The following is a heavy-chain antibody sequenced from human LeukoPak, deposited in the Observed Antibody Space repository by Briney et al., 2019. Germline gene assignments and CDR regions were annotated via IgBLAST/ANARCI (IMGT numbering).Heavy chain of an antibody. Sequence: GASVKVSCKAPGYTFTSYYMHWVRQAPGQGLEWMGIINPSGGNTSYAQKFQGRVTMTRDTSTSTVYMELSSLRSEDTAVYYCARDSSGYSYGTPYFDYWGQGTLVTVSS. J-gene: IGHJ4*02. CDR1: GYTFTSYY. CDR3: ARDSSGYSYGTPYFDY. CDR2: INPSGGNT. D-gene: IGHD5-18*01. V-gene: IGHV1-46*01.